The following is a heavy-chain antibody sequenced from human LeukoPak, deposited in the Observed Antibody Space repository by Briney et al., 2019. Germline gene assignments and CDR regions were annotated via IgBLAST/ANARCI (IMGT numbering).Heavy chain of an antibody. CDR1: XGSXXSGGYY. J-gene: IGHJ6*02. CDR3: ARDLRVNPYYYYGMDV. D-gene: IGHD1-14*01. CDR2: IYYSGST. Sequence: VSXGSXXSGGYYWSWIRQHXGKGLEWIGYIYYSGSTYYNPSLKSRVTISVDTSKNQFSLKLSSVTAADTAVYYCARDLRVNPYYYYGMDVWGQGTTVTVSS. V-gene: IGHV4-31*02.